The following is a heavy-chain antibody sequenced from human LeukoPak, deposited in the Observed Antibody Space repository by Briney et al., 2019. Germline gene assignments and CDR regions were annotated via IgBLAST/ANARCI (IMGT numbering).Heavy chain of an antibody. D-gene: IGHD3-22*01. CDR1: GFTFSSYS. V-gene: IGHV3-21*01. Sequence: PGGSLRLSCAASGFTFSSYSMNWVRQAPGKGLEWVSSISSSSSYIYYADSVKGRFTISRDNVKNSLYLQMNSLRAEDTAVYYCARDSSLAYYYDSSGYYPLDYWGQGTLVTVSS. CDR3: ARDSSLAYYYDSSGYYPLDY. J-gene: IGHJ4*02. CDR2: ISSSSSYI.